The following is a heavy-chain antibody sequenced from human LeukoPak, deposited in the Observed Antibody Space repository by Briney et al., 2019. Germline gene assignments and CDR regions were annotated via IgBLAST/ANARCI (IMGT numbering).Heavy chain of an antibody. Sequence: SETLSLTCTVSDGSISSYYWSWIRQPPGKGLEWIGYIYYSGSTNYNPSLKSRVTISVDTSKNQFSLKLSSVTAADTAVYYCARLRGTGTSEDFDYWGQGTLVTVSS. D-gene: IGHD6-13*01. CDR3: ARLRGTGTSEDFDY. CDR1: DGSISSYY. J-gene: IGHJ4*02. CDR2: IYYSGST. V-gene: IGHV4-59*08.